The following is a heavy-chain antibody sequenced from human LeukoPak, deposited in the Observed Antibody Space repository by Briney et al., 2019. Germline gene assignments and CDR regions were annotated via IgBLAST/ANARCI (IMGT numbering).Heavy chain of an antibody. V-gene: IGHV1-2*02. CDR3: ARVRNYYDSSGSSLFDI. J-gene: IGHJ3*02. Sequence: ASVKVSCKASGYTFTGYYMHWVRQAPGQALEWMGWINPNSGGTNYAQKFQGRVTMTRDTSISTAYMELSRLRSDDTAVYYCARVRNYYDSSGSSLFDIWGQGTMVTVSS. CDR2: INPNSGGT. CDR1: GYTFTGYY. D-gene: IGHD3-22*01.